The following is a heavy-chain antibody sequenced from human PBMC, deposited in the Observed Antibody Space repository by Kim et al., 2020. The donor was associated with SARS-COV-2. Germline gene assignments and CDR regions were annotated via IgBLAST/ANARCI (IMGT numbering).Heavy chain of an antibody. J-gene: IGHJ5*02. Sequence: GGSLRLSCAASGFTFSSYAMSWVRQAPGKGLEWVSAISGSGGSTYYADSVKGRFTISRDNSKNTLYLQMNSLRAEDTAVYYCAKVSGGIGYDFWSGYSNWFDPWGQGTLVTVSS. CDR2: ISGSGGST. D-gene: IGHD3-3*01. CDR1: GFTFSSYA. V-gene: IGHV3-23*01. CDR3: AKVSGGIGYDFWSGYSNWFDP.